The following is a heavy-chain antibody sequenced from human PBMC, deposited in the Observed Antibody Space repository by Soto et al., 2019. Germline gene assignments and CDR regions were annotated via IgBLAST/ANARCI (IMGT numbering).Heavy chain of an antibody. CDR2: ISAYNGNT. V-gene: IGHV1-18*01. J-gene: IGHJ4*02. CDR3: ARDPAVALIDY. D-gene: IGHD6-19*01. CDR1: DYTFTSSG. Sequence: QVQLVQSGAEVKKPGASVKVPCKAYDYTFTSSGISWVRRALGQGLEWMGWISAYNGNTKYAQKFQGRVTMTTDTSTSTAYMELRSLRSDDTAVYYCARDPAVALIDYWGQGTLVTVSS.